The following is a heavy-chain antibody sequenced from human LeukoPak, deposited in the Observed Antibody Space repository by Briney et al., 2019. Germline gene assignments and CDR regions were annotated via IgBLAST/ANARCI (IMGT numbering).Heavy chain of an antibody. CDR1: GFTFSSYS. V-gene: IGHV3-48*01. D-gene: IGHD3-22*01. Sequence: PGGSLRLSCAASGFTFSSYSMNWVRQAPGKGLEWVSYISSSSSTIYYADSVKGRFTISRDNAKNSLYLQMNSLRAEDTAVYYCARGSYTYYYDSSGYSEFDYWGQGTLVTVSS. CDR3: ARGSYTYYYDSSGYSEFDY. J-gene: IGHJ4*02. CDR2: ISSSSSTI.